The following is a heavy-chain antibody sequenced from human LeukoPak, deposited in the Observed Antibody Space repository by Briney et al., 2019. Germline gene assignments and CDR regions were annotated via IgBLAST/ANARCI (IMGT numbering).Heavy chain of an antibody. D-gene: IGHD1-7*01. V-gene: IGHV3-21*01. CDR3: ARDTGTTLWEGWFDP. J-gene: IGHJ5*02. Sequence: GGSLRLSCAASGFTFSSYSMNWVRQAPGKGLEWVSSISSSSSYIYYTDSVKGRFTISRDNAKNSLYLQMNSLRAEDTAVYYCARDTGTTLWEGWFDPWGQGTLVTVSS. CDR1: GFTFSSYS. CDR2: ISSSSSYI.